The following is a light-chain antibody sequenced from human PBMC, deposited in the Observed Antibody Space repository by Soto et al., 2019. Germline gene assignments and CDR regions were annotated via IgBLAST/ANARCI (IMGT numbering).Light chain of an antibody. CDR3: SSYAGSLYV. Sequence: QSALTQPPSASGSPGQSVTISCTGTSSDVGGYNYVSWYQQHPGKAPKLMIYEVSKWPSGVPDRFSGSKSGNTAPLTVSGLQAEDEADYYCSSYAGSLYVFGTGTKLTVL. CDR1: SSDVGGYNY. V-gene: IGLV2-8*01. J-gene: IGLJ1*01. CDR2: EVS.